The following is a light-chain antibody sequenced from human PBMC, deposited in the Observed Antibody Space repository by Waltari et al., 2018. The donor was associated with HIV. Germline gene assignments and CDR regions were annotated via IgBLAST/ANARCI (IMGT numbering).Light chain of an antibody. V-gene: IGLV2-11*01. Sequence: QSALTQPRSVSGSPGQSVTISCTGTSSESGVYNFNYFSWYQQHPGKAPKLMIYDVTKRPSGVPDRFSGSKSGNTASLTISGLQADDEADYFGCSYGITYTFVGGGTTLTVL. CDR1: SSESGVYNFNY. J-gene: IGLJ2*01. CDR2: DVT. CDR3: CSYGITYTF.